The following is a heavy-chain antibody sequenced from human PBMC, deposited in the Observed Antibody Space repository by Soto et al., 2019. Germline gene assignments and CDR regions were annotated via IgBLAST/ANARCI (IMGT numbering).Heavy chain of an antibody. CDR1: GVSIISSSYY. Sequence: SETLSLTCTVSGVSIISSSYYWVLIRQAPGKGLEWIGSIYYSGSTYYNPSLKSRVTISVDTSKNQFSLKLSSVTAADTAVYYCASTPPYDLWSSHIDYWCQAPRVTVAS. CDR2: IYYSGST. D-gene: IGHD3-3*01. CDR3: ASTPPYDLWSSHIDY. V-gene: IGHV4-39*01. J-gene: IGHJ4*02.